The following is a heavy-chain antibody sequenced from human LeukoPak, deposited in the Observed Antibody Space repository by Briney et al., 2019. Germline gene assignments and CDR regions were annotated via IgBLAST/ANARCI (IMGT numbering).Heavy chain of an antibody. CDR2: ISGSGGST. CDR1: GFTFSSYA. J-gene: IGHJ4*02. D-gene: IGHD1-26*01. Sequence: GGSLRLSCAASGFTFSSYAMSWVRQAPGKGLEWVSAISGSGGSTYYADSVKGRFTISRDNSKNTLYLQMNSLRAEDTAVYYRAKDEFGATTSLFDYWGQGTLVTVSS. V-gene: IGHV3-23*01. CDR3: AKDEFGATTSLFDY.